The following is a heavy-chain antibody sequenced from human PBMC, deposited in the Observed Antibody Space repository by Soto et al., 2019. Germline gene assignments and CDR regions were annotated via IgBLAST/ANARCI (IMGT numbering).Heavy chain of an antibody. D-gene: IGHD1-7*01. J-gene: IGHJ6*02. CDR3: ARGEGTTFAYYYYGMDV. Sequence: VKVSGKASGDTFSSYAISWVRKTPGQGFEWMGGIIPIFGTANYAQKFQGRVTITADESTSTAYMELSSLRSEDTAVYYCARGEGTTFAYYYYGMDVWGQGTTVTVSS. CDR2: IIPIFGTA. V-gene: IGHV1-69*01. CDR1: GDTFSSYA.